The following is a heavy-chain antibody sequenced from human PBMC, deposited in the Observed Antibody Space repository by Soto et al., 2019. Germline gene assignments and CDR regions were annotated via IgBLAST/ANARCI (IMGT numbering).Heavy chain of an antibody. CDR2: ISAYNGNT. D-gene: IGHD2-15*01. Sequence: QVQLVQSGAEVKKPGASVKVSCKASGYTFTSYGISWVRQAPGQGLEWMGWISAYNGNTNYAQKLQGRVTMTTDTSTSTAYMELRSLRSDDTAVYYWARDRVCSGGSCRTGNWFDPWGQGTLVTVSS. J-gene: IGHJ5*02. V-gene: IGHV1-18*01. CDR3: ARDRVCSGGSCRTGNWFDP. CDR1: GYTFTSYG.